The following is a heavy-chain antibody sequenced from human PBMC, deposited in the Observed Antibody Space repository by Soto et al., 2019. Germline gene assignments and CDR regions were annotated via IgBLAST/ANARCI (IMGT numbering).Heavy chain of an antibody. Sequence: QVQLQESGPGLVKPSETLSLTCTVSGGSISSYYWSWIRQPPGKGLEWIGYIYYSGSTNYNPSLKGGVTISVDTSKNQFSLKLSSVTAADTAVYYCATGTRSGQQPTTGGVDYWGQGTLVTVSS. J-gene: IGHJ4*02. CDR1: GGSISSYY. CDR2: IYYSGST. CDR3: ATGTRSGQQPTTGGVDY. D-gene: IGHD6-13*01. V-gene: IGHV4-59*01.